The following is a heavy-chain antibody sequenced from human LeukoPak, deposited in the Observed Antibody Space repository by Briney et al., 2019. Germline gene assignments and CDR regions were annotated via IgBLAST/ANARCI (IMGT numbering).Heavy chain of an antibody. D-gene: IGHD1-26*01. CDR3: AKPDMGYWAIKY. J-gene: IGHJ4*02. Sequence: GGSLRLSCAASTFTFSSFTMSWVRQAPGKGLEWVSGISGSGGSTYYADSVRGRFTISRDNSKNTLFLQMNSLRAEDTAIYYCAKPDMGYWAIKYWGQGTLVTVSS. CDR2: ISGSGGST. CDR1: TFTFSSFT. V-gene: IGHV3-23*01.